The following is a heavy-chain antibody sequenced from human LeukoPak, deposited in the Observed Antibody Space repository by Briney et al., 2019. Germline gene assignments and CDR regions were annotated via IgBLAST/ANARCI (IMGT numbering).Heavy chain of an antibody. CDR2: INPNSGGT. J-gene: IGHJ3*02. V-gene: IGHV1-2*02. D-gene: IGHD6-13*01. CDR1: GYTFTGYY. Sequence: ASVKVSCKASGYTFTGYYMHWVRQAPGQGLERMGWINPNSGGTNYAQKFQGRVTMTRDTSISTAYMELSRLRSDDTAVYYCATQIGAAGAFDIWGQGTMVTVSS. CDR3: ATQIGAAGAFDI.